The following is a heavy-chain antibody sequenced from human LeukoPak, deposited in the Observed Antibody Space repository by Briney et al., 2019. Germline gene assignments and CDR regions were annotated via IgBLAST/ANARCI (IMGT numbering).Heavy chain of an antibody. J-gene: IGHJ4*02. V-gene: IGHV4-59*01. D-gene: IGHD2-15*01. CDR3: ARGYCSGGSCYSFDY. CDR1: GGSISNYY. Sequence: PSETLSLTCTVSGGSISNYYWNWFRQPPGKGLEWIGLIHYSGSTNYNPPLKSRVTISVDTSENQFSLKLSSVTAADTAVYYCARGYCSGGSCYSFDYWGQGTLVTVSS. CDR2: IHYSGST.